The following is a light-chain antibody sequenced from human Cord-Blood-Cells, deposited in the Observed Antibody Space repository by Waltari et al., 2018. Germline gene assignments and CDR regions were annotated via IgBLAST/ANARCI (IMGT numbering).Light chain of an antibody. CDR3: QVWDRSSDHVV. CDR2: DDS. Sequence: SYVLTQPPSVSVAPGKTARITCGGNNIGSKSVHWYQQKPGQAPVLVVYDDSDRPSGIPVRFSGSNSGNRATLTISRVEAGDEADYYCQVWDRSSDHVVFGGGTKLTVL. CDR1: NIGSKS. J-gene: IGLJ2*01. V-gene: IGLV3-21*03.